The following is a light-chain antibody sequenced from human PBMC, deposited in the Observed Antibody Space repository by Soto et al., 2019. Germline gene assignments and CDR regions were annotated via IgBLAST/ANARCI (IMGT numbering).Light chain of an antibody. J-gene: IGLJ2*01. CDR2: EVS. Sequence: QSVLNQPASVSGSPGQSITISCTGTSSYVGGYNYVSWYQQHPGKAPKLLIYEVSNRPSGVSNLFSGSKSGNTASLTVSGLQAEDEADYYCSSYTSSSTRVFGGGTKLTVL. CDR3: SSYTSSSTRV. CDR1: SSYVGGYNY. V-gene: IGLV2-14*01.